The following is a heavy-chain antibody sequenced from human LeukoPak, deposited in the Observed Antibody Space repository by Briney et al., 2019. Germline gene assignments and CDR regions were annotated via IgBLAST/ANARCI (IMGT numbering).Heavy chain of an antibody. J-gene: IGHJ3*02. CDR3: ARVLWFGESGDDAFDI. Sequence: SETLSLTCTVSGGSISSYYWSWIRQPPGKGLEWIGYIYYSGSTNYNPSLKSRVTISVDTSKNQFSLKLSSVTAADTAVYYCARVLWFGESGDDAFDIWGQGTMVTVSS. V-gene: IGHV4-59*01. CDR2: IYYSGST. D-gene: IGHD3-10*01. CDR1: GGSISSYY.